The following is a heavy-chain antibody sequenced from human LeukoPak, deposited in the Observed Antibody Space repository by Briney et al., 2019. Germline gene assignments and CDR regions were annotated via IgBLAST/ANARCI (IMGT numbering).Heavy chain of an antibody. CDR1: GGSISSGDYY. CDR2: IYYSGST. V-gene: IGHV4-30-4*01. CDR3: ARGLYDSSGYYYRAWFDP. Sequence: PSQTLSLTCTVSGGSISSGDYYWSWIRQPPGKGLEWIGYIYYSGSTYYNPSLKSRVTISVDTSKNQFSLKLSSVTAADTAVYYCARGLYDSSGYYYRAWFDPWGQGTLVTVSS. J-gene: IGHJ5*02. D-gene: IGHD3-22*01.